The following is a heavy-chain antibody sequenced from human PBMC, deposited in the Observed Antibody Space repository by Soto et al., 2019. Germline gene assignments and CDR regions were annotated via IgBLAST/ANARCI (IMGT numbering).Heavy chain of an antibody. CDR2: IYYSGST. D-gene: IGHD6-13*01. Sequence: PSETLSLTCTVSGGSISSYYWSWIRQPPGKGLEWIGYIYYSGSTNYNPSLKSRVTISVDTSKNQFSLKLSSVTAADTAVYYCARAVPAAAGINWFDPWGQGTLVTSPQ. V-gene: IGHV4-59*01. J-gene: IGHJ5*02. CDR1: GGSISSYY. CDR3: ARAVPAAAGINWFDP.